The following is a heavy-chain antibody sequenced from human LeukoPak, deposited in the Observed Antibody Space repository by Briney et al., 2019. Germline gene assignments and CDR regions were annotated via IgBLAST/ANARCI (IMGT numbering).Heavy chain of an antibody. Sequence: GGSLRLSCAASGFTFSSYAMSWVRQAPGKGLEWVSAISGSGGSTYYADSVKGRFTISRDNSKNTLYLQMNSLRAEDTAVYYCAKDLDIVVTRAYYYYMDVWGKGTTVTVSS. CDR2: ISGSGGST. V-gene: IGHV3-23*01. D-gene: IGHD5-12*01. CDR3: AKDLDIVVTRAYYYYMDV. CDR1: GFTFSSYA. J-gene: IGHJ6*03.